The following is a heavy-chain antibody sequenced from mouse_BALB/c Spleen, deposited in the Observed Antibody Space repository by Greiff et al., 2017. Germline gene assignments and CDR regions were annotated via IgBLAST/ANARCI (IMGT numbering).Heavy chain of an antibody. J-gene: IGHJ4*01. D-gene: IGHD4-1*01. Sequence: EVQLQESGGGLVKPGGSLKLSCAASGFTFSDYYMYWVRQTPEKRLEWVATISDGGSYTYYPDSVKGRFTISRDNAKNNLYLQMSSLKSEDTAMYYCARGGVNWAYAMDYWGQGTSVTVSS. CDR1: GFTFSDYY. V-gene: IGHV5-4*02. CDR3: ARGGVNWAYAMDY. CDR2: ISDGGSYT.